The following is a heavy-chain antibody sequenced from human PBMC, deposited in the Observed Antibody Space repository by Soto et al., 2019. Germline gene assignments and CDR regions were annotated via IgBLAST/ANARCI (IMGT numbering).Heavy chain of an antibody. CDR3: ARNAIIGLVYGMDV. J-gene: IGHJ6*02. CDR2: ISSGGYTL. CDR1: GFTLSNFE. D-gene: IGHD3-3*01. Sequence: GESLSLSCAASGFTLSNFEMNWVSQAPGKGLEWVAKISSGGYTLYYADSVKGRCTISRDNAKNSLFLQMNSLRAEDTALYYCARNAIIGLVYGMDVWGQGTRVTVSS. V-gene: IGHV3-48*03.